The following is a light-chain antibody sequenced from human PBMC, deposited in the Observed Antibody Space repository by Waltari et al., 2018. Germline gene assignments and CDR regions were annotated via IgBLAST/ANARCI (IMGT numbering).Light chain of an antibody. J-gene: IGLJ2*01. CDR2: QDT. Sequence: SYELTQPPSVSVSPGQTASIPCSGDKLGDKYACWYQQKPCQSPVLVLYQDTKRHSGIPERFSGSNSGNTATLTISGTQAMDEAEYYCQAWDSSTYHVVFGGGTKLTVL. CDR3: QAWDSSTYHVV. CDR1: KLGDKY. V-gene: IGLV3-1*01.